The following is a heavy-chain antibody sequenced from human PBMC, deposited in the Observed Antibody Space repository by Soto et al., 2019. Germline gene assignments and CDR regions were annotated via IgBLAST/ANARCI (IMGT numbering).Heavy chain of an antibody. Sequence: GGSLRLFCTASGFTFDDYGMSWVRQAPGKGLEWVSGINWNGGSTGYADSVKGRFTISRDNAKNSLYLQMNSLRAEDTALYYCARGGIAAPSTYYYYYGMDVWGQGTTVTVSS. CDR3: ARGGIAAPSTYYYYYGMDV. V-gene: IGHV3-20*04. CDR2: INWNGGST. CDR1: GFTFDDYG. J-gene: IGHJ6*02. D-gene: IGHD6-13*01.